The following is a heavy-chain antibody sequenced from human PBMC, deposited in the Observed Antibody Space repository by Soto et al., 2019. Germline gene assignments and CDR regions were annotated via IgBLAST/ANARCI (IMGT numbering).Heavy chain of an antibody. CDR1: GGSVSNKTYS. CDR3: ARDFAYFDS. Sequence: SETLSLTCSVSGGSVSNKTYSWSWIRQPPGKGLEWIGYVYHTGRTSYNPSLKSRVSISMDTSKNQFPLNLDSVTAADTAVYFCARDFAYFDSWGQGTLVTVSS. J-gene: IGHJ4*02. CDR2: VYHTGRT. V-gene: IGHV4-61*01. D-gene: IGHD3-3*01.